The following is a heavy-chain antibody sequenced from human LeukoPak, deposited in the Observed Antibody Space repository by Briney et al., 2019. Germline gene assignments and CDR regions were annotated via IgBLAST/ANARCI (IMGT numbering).Heavy chain of an antibody. V-gene: IGHV3-30*02. Sequence: GGSLRLSCAASGLMFSSYWVSWVRQAPGKGLEWVAFIRYDGSNKYYADSVKGRFTISRDNSKNTLYLQMNSLRAEDTAVYYCAKDRSGSYYVAFDIWGQGTMVTVSS. CDR3: AKDRSGSYYVAFDI. CDR1: GLMFSSYW. J-gene: IGHJ3*02. D-gene: IGHD1-26*01. CDR2: IRYDGSNK.